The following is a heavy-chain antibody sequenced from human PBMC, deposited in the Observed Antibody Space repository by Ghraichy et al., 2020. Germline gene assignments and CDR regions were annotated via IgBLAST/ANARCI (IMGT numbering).Heavy chain of an antibody. V-gene: IGHV3-49*03. CDR1: GFTFGDYA. CDR3: AREDHYYHADSSGYYADS. Sequence: GGSLRLSCTVSGFTFGDYAMSWFRQAPGKGLEWVGFMRSKFYGGTTEYAASVQGRFTISTDDSDTIAYLQMDSPKTEDTGVYYCAREDHYYHADSSGYYADSWGQGTLVIVSS. CDR2: MRSKFYGGTT. J-gene: IGHJ5*01. D-gene: IGHD3-22*01.